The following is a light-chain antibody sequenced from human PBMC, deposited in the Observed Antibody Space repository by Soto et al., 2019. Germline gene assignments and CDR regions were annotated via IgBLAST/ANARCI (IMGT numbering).Light chain of an antibody. J-gene: IGLJ3*02. CDR2: EVN. CDR3: SSYTTSTTWV. CDR1: SSDVGAYKY. V-gene: IGLV2-14*01. Sequence: QPVLTQPASVSGSPGQSITISCTGTSSDVGAYKYVSWYQQHPGKVPQLMIYEVNSRPSGVSNRFSGSKSGNTASLTISGLQAEDEADYYCSSYTTSTTWVFGGGTKLTVL.